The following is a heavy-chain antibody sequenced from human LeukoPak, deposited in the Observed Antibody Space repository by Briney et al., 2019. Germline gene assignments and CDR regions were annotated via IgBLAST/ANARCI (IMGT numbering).Heavy chain of an antibody. V-gene: IGHV3-21*01. CDR2: ITSSSSYI. D-gene: IGHD6-19*01. Sequence: GGSLRLSCAASGFTFSSYNMNWVRQAPGKGLEWVSSITSSSSYIYYADSVKGRFTISRDNAKNSLYLQMNSLRAEDTAVYYCARDSKAVAVDFDYWGQGTLVTVST. CDR3: ARDSKAVAVDFDY. J-gene: IGHJ4*02. CDR1: GFTFSSYN.